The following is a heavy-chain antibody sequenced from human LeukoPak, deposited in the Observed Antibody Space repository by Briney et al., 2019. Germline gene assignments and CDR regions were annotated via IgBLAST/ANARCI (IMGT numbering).Heavy chain of an antibody. Sequence: GGSLRLSCAASGFTFSSDAMSWVRQAPGKGLEWVSAISGSGGSTYYADSVKGRFTISRDNSKNTLYLQMNSLRAEDTAVYYCAKAAYCSSTSCSDEYYYYYYGMDVWGQGTTVTVSS. CDR3: AKAAYCSSTSCSDEYYYYYYGMDV. CDR1: GFTFSSDA. D-gene: IGHD2-2*01. V-gene: IGHV3-23*01. CDR2: ISGSGGST. J-gene: IGHJ6*02.